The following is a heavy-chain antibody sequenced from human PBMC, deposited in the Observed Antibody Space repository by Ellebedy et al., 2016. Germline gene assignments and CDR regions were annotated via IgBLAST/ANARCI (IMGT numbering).Heavy chain of an antibody. Sequence: SETLSLTXTVSGGSISSSSYYWGWIRQPPGKGLEWIGSIYYSGSTYYNPSLKSRVTISVDTSKNQFSLKLSSVTAADTAVYYCARDPTMVRGVTDFDYWGQGTLVTVSS. CDR2: IYYSGST. CDR1: GGSISSSSYY. J-gene: IGHJ4*02. V-gene: IGHV4-39*07. CDR3: ARDPTMVRGVTDFDY. D-gene: IGHD3-10*01.